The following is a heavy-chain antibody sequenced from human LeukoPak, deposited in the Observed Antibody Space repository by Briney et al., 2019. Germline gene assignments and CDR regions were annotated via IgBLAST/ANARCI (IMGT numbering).Heavy chain of an antibody. CDR3: AWDGGSSSGGGFFDY. D-gene: IGHD6-13*01. V-gene: IGHV3-30-3*01. Sequence: GGSLRLSCAASGFTFSSSAMQWVRQAPGKGLEWVAVISFDGGNKYYGDSVKGRFTISRDNSKNTLYLQMNSLRVDDTAVYYCAWDGGSSSGGGFFDYWGQGTLVTVSS. CDR1: GFTFSSSA. CDR2: ISFDGGNK. J-gene: IGHJ4*02.